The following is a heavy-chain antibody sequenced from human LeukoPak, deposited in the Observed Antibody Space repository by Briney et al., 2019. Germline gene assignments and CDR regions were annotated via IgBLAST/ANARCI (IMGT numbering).Heavy chain of an antibody. V-gene: IGHV3-74*01. CDR3: VSFYETY. Sequence: GGYLRLSCAASGNYWMHWVRQAPGKGLVWVSHINGDGSWTTYADSVKGRFTISKDNAKNTVYLQMNNLRAEDTAVYYCVSFYETYWGRGTLVTVSS. D-gene: IGHD2-2*01. J-gene: IGHJ4*02. CDR1: GNYW. CDR2: INGDGSWT.